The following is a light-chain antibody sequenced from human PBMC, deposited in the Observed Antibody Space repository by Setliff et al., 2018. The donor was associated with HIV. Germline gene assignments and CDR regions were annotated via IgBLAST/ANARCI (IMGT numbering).Light chain of an antibody. V-gene: IGLV1-40*01. CDR1: NSNIGAGYD. Sequence: QSALTQPPSVSGAPGQRVTISCTGNNSNIGAGYDVHWYQRLPGTAPKLLIYGNTNRPSGVPDRFSGSKSGTSASLAITGLQAEDEADYFCSSYTSSGTLFVFGTGTKVTVL. J-gene: IGLJ1*01. CDR3: SSYTSSGTLFV. CDR2: GNT.